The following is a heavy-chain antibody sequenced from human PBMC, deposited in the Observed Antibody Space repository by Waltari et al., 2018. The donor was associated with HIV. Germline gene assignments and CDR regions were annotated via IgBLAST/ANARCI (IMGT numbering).Heavy chain of an antibody. D-gene: IGHD6-6*01. V-gene: IGHV4-34*01. CDR3: ASLCSSSSRAFNWFDP. Sequence: QVQLQQWGAGLLKPSETLSLTCAVYGGSFSGYYWSWIRQPPGKGLEWIGEINHSGSTNYNPSLKSRVTISVDTSKNQFSLKLSSVTAADTAVYYCASLCSSSSRAFNWFDPWGQGTLVTVSS. J-gene: IGHJ5*02. CDR2: INHSGST. CDR1: GGSFSGYY.